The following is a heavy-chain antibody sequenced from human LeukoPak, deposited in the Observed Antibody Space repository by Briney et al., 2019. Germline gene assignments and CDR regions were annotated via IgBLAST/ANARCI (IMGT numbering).Heavy chain of an antibody. CDR3: ARDETLFWFYY. Sequence: SETLSLTRSVSGGSMSSENEYWGWIRQTPGKGLEWIGSVYNTGSTDYNPSLKRRFSISIDTSKNQFSLKVTSVTAADTAVYYCARDETLFWFYYWGQGALVTVSS. V-gene: IGHV4-39*02. J-gene: IGHJ4*02. D-gene: IGHD3-3*01. CDR2: VYNTGST. CDR1: GGSMSSENEY.